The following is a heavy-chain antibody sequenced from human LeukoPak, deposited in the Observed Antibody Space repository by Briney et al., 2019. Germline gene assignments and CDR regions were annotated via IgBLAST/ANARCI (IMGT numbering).Heavy chain of an antibody. CDR2: IKDKNDGGTT. Sequence: GGSLRLSCAASGITFTYDWMSWVRQAPGKGLEWVGRIKDKNDGGTTDYAEPVKGRFTISRDDSKNMVYLQMNSLKTEDTGVYYCTTGVLTAWGRGTLVSVSS. CDR3: TTGVLTA. D-gene: IGHD2-15*01. CDR1: GITFTYDW. J-gene: IGHJ2*01. V-gene: IGHV3-15*01.